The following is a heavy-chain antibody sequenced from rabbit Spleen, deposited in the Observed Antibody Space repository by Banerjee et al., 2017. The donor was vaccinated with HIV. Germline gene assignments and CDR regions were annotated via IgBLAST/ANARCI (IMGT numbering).Heavy chain of an antibody. J-gene: IGHJ4*01. CDR2: INMVTGKS. CDR1: GIDFSNYNF. CDR3: ATSPYGGYAGYGSTNL. Sequence: QEQLEESGGGLVQPGASLTLTCKASGIDFSNYNFMCWVRQAPGKGLEWITCINMVTGKSVYASWAKGRFIMSRTSSTKVTLQMTSLTAADTATYFCATSPYGGYAGYGSTNLWGQGTLVTVS. D-gene: IGHD7-1*01. V-gene: IGHV1S45*01.